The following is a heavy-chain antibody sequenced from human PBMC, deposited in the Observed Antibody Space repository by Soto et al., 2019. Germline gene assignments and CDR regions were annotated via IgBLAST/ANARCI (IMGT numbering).Heavy chain of an antibody. CDR2: IYHSGST. CDR3: ARGRTVTPDY. D-gene: IGHD4-17*01. Sequence: SETLSLTCAVSGGSIGSGGYSWSWIRQPPGKGLEWIGYIYHSGSTYYNPSLKSRVTISVDRSKNQFSLKLSSVTAADTAVYYCARGRTVTPDYWGQGTLVTVS. J-gene: IGHJ4*02. V-gene: IGHV4-30-2*01. CDR1: GGSIGSGGYS.